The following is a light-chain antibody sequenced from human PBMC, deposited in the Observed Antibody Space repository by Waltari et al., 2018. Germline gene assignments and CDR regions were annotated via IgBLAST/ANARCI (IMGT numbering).Light chain of an antibody. V-gene: IGKV3-15*01. J-gene: IGKJ1*01. CDR3: QHHNNWPPRWT. CDR2: GAS. Sequence: EIVMTQSPATLSVSPGERATLSCRASQSVSSKLAWYQQKPGQAPRLLIDGASTRATGVPARFSGSGSGPEYILTISSLKSEDFAVYYCQHHNNWPPRWTFGQGTKVEIK. CDR1: QSVSSK.